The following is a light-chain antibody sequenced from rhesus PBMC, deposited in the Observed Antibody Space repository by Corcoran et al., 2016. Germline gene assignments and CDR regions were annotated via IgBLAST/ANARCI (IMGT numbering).Light chain of an antibody. CDR2: KAS. CDR1: ENVNNY. CDR3: QHGYGTPWT. J-gene: IGKJ1*01. Sequence: DIQMTQSPSSLSASVGDRVTITCRASENVNNYLNWYQQKPGKAPKLLIYKASPLQSGVPSRFSGRGNGTDYTFTISRLQPEDVATYYCQHGYGTPWTFGQGTKVEIK. V-gene: IGKV1-74*01.